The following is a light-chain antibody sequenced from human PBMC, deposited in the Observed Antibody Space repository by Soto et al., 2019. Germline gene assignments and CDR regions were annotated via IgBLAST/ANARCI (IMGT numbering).Light chain of an antibody. Sequence: QSVLTQPASVSGSPGQSITVSCTGTSSDVGAYNLVSWYQQYPGKAPRLIIYEGTKRPSGISHRFSGSKSDNTASLTISGXRAXXXAHYHCCSYAGSRTFVFGGGTKLTVL. CDR1: SSDVGAYNL. CDR3: CSYAGSRTFV. CDR2: EGT. J-gene: IGLJ3*02. V-gene: IGLV2-23*01.